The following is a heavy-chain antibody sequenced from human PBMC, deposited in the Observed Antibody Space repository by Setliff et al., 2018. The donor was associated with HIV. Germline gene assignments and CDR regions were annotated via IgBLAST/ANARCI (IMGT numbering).Heavy chain of an antibody. V-gene: IGHV4-39*07. Sequence: SETLSLTCTVSGASISRTYYWGWIRQPPGKGLEWLGSIYYSGSTYYNPPLKSRVSLSIDTSKNQFSLKLSSVTAADTAVYYCARSLLEWLLFPLHDVFDIWGQGTVVTVSS. J-gene: IGHJ3*02. CDR2: IYYSGST. CDR1: GASISRTYY. D-gene: IGHD3-3*01. CDR3: ARSLLEWLLFPLHDVFDI.